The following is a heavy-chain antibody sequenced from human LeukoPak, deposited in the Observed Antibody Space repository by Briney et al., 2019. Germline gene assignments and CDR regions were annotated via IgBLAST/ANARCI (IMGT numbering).Heavy chain of an antibody. CDR1: GFTFGDYV. V-gene: IGHV3-49*03. D-gene: IGHD3-10*01. J-gene: IGHJ5*02. Sequence: GRSLRLSCTASGFTFGDYVMSWFGQAPGKGLEWVGFIRSKAYGGTTEYAASVKGRFTISRDDSKSIAYVQMNSLKTEDTAVYYCTSQKDYYGSGSYWTFDPWGQGTLVTVSS. CDR2: IRSKAYGGTT. CDR3: TSQKDYYGSGSYWTFDP.